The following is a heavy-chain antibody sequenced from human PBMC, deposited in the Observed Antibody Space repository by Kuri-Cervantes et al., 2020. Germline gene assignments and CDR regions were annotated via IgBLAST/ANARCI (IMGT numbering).Heavy chain of an antibody. CDR2: ISYDGSNK. CDR1: GFTFSSYG. D-gene: IGHD3-10*01. Sequence: GGSLRLSCAASGFTFSSYGMHWVRQAPGKGLEWVAVISYDGSNKYYADSVKGRFTISRDNSKNTLYLQMNSLRAEDTAVYYCAKSGSEDAFDIWGQGTMVTASS. CDR3: AKSGSEDAFDI. J-gene: IGHJ3*02. V-gene: IGHV3-30*18.